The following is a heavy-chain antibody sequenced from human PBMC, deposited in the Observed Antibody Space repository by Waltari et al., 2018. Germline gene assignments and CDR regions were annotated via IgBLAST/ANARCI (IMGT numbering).Heavy chain of an antibody. D-gene: IGHD1-26*01. CDR2: IYHSGST. J-gene: IGHJ5*02. Sequence: QVQLQQWGAGLVKPSETLSLTCAVSGYSISSGYYWGWIRQPPGKGLEWIGSIYHSGSTYYNPSLKSRVTISVDTSKNQFSLKLSSVTAADTAVYYCARGVVGATTGNWFDPWGQGTLVTVSS. CDR1: GYSISSGYY. CDR3: ARGVVGATTGNWFDP. V-gene: IGHV4-38-2*01.